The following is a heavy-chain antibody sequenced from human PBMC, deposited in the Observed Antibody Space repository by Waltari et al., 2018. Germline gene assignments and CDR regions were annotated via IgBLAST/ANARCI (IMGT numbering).Heavy chain of an antibody. CDR2: ISGSGGST. J-gene: IGHJ4*02. Sequence: EVQLLESGGGLVQPGGSLRLSCAASGFTFSSYAMSWVRQAPGKGLEWVSAISGSGGSTYYADSVKGRFTISRDISKNTLFLQMNSLRAEDTAVYFCAKDTDLIVMVTGGFDYWGQGTLVTVSS. CDR1: GFTFSSYA. D-gene: IGHD2-21*02. V-gene: IGHV3-23*01. CDR3: AKDTDLIVMVTGGFDY.